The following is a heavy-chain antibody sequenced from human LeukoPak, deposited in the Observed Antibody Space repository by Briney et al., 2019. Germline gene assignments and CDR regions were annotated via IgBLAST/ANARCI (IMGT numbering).Heavy chain of an antibody. CDR1: GFTFSSHG. V-gene: IGHV3-23*01. CDR3: AREGIIGSGYDFGVSFFDY. CDR2: SSSIGGRT. J-gene: IGHJ4*02. Sequence: PGGTLRLSCAASGFTFSSHGMNWVRQAPGKGLEWVSGSSSIGGRTYYADSVKGRFTVTRDNSRNTLHLQMNSLRAEDTAVYYCAREGIIGSGYDFGVSFFDYWGQGTLVTVSS. D-gene: IGHD5-12*01.